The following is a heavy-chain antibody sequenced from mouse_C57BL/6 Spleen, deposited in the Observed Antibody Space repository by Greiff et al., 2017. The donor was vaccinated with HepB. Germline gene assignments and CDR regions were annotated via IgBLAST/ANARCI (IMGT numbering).Heavy chain of an antibody. CDR3: ARQLGSSGYVFAY. J-gene: IGHJ3*01. CDR1: GYTFTSYW. D-gene: IGHD3-2*02. Sequence: QVQLQQPGAELVRPGTSVKLSCKASGYTFTSYWMHWVKQRPGQGLEWIGVIDPSDSYTNYNQKFKGKATLTVDTSSSTAYMQLSSLTSEDSAVYYCARQLGSSGYVFAYWGQGTLVTVSA. V-gene: IGHV1-59*01. CDR2: IDPSDSYT.